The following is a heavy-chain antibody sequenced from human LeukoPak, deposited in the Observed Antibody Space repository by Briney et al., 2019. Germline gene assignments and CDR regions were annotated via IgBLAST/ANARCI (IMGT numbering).Heavy chain of an antibody. CDR2: IWYDGTNN. CDR3: ARDRGFLDY. V-gene: IGHV3-33*01. J-gene: IGHJ4*02. Sequence: GGSLRLSCAASGFTFSTYGMHWVRQAPGKGLEGVAVIWYDGTNNYYADSVKGRFTISRDNSKNTLFLQLNSLRAEDTAVYYCARDRGFLDYWGQGTLVTVSS. CDR1: GFTFSTYG.